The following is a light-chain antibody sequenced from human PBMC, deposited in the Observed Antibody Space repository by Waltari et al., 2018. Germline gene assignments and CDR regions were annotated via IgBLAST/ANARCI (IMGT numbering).Light chain of an antibody. CDR1: QSVSTK. J-gene: IGKJ4*01. CDR3: QQYNDWPPLT. Sequence: EIVMTQSPGTLSVSPGDRVTLSCRASQSVSTKLAWCQKKPGQPPRLLIYEASRRATGIPTRFSGSVSWTEFTLTISSLQSEDFAVYLCQQYNDWPPLTFGGGTKVEIK. V-gene: IGKV3-15*01. CDR2: EAS.